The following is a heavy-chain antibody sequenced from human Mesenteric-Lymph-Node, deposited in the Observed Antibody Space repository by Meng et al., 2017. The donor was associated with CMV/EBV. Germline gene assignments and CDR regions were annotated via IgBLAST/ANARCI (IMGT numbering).Heavy chain of an antibody. J-gene: IGHJ4*02. V-gene: IGHV2-5*01. CDR2: IYWNDDK. CDR3: AHSRRYYDTSGYYTALLDY. Sequence: TTGVGVGWIRQPTGKSLEWLVLIYWNDDKRYSPSAKSGLAITKDTSRNKVVLTMTNVDPVDTATYYCAHSRRYYDTSGYYTALLDYWGQGTLVTVSS. CDR1: TTGVG. D-gene: IGHD3-22*01.